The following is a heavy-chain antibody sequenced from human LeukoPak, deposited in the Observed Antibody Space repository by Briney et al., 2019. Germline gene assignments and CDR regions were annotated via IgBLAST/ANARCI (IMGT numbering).Heavy chain of an antibody. J-gene: IGHJ4*02. CDR2: ISGSGGST. CDR1: GFTFSSYA. D-gene: IGHD3-3*01. Sequence: GGSLRLSCAASGFTFSSYAMSWVRQAPGKGLEWVSAISGSGGSTYYADPVKGRFTISRDNPKNTLYLQMNSLRAEDTAVYYCAKDRSYDFWSGWFWAYWGQGTLVTVSS. CDR3: AKDRSYDFWSGWFWAY. V-gene: IGHV3-23*01.